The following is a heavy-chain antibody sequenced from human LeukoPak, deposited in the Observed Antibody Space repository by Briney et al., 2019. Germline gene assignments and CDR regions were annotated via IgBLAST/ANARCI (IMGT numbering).Heavy chain of an antibody. D-gene: IGHD6-19*01. Sequence: GGSLRLSCAASGFTVSSNYMSWVRQAPGKGLEWVSVIYSGGSTYYADSVKGRFTISRDNSKNTLYLQMNSLRVEDTAVYHCARTPSGGWYYFDYWGQGTLVTVSS. CDR3: ARTPSGGWYYFDY. CDR2: IYSGGST. V-gene: IGHV3-53*01. J-gene: IGHJ4*02. CDR1: GFTVSSNY.